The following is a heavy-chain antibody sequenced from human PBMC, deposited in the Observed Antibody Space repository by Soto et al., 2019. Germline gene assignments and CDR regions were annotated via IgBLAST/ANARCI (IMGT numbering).Heavy chain of an antibody. V-gene: IGHV4-59*01. D-gene: IGHD6-19*01. J-gene: IGHJ4*02. CDR3: ARVDGYSSGWYYFDY. CDR2: IYYSGST. CDR1: GGSISSYY. Sequence: KSSETLSLTCTVSGGSISSYYWSWIRQPPGKGLEWIGYIYYSGSTNYNPSLKSRVTISVDTSKNQFSLKLSSVTAADTAVYYCARVDGYSSGWYYFDYWGQGTLVTVSS.